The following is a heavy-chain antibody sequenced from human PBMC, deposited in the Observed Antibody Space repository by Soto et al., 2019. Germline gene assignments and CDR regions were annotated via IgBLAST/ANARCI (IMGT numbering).Heavy chain of an antibody. Sequence: PGGSLRLSCAASGFTFSSYWMSWVRQAPGKGLEWVANIKQDGSEKYYVDSVKGRFTISRDNAKNSLYLQMNSLRAEDTAVYYCARDYSWELDYAFDIWGQGTMVTVS. CDR3: ARDYSWELDYAFDI. D-gene: IGHD1-26*01. J-gene: IGHJ3*02. CDR1: GFTFSSYW. V-gene: IGHV3-7*03. CDR2: IKQDGSEK.